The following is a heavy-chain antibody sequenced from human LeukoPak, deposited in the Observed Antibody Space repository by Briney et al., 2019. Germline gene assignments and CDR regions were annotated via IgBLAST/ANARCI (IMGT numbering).Heavy chain of an antibody. CDR3: ASNSGYDSEGPNWFDP. D-gene: IGHD5-12*01. CDR1: GYTFTSYY. Sequence: ASVKVSCKASGYTFTSYYMHWVRQAPGQGLEWMGIINPSGGSTSYAQKFQGRVTMTRDTSTSTAYMELSSLRSEDTAVYYCASNSGYDSEGPNWFDPWGQGTLVTVSS. V-gene: IGHV1-46*01. CDR2: INPSGGST. J-gene: IGHJ5*02.